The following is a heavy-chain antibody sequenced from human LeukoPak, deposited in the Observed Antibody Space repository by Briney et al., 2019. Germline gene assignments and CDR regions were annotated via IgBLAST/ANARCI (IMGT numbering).Heavy chain of an antibody. V-gene: IGHV4-4*07. Sequence: SETLSLTCTVSGGSISSYYWSWIRQPAGKGLEWIGRIYTSGSTNYNPSLKSRVTMSVDKSKNQFSLKLSSVTAADTAVYYCARGEVLITMVRGVIITGWGQGTLVTVSS. CDR2: IYTSGST. CDR3: ARGEVLITMVRGVIITG. CDR1: GGSISSYY. D-gene: IGHD3-10*01. J-gene: IGHJ4*02.